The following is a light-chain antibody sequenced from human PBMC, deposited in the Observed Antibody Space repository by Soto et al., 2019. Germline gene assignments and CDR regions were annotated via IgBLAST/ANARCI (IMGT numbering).Light chain of an antibody. CDR1: QSVSSN. CDR2: GAS. J-gene: IGKJ1*01. V-gene: IGKV3-15*01. CDR3: QQYNHWPRT. Sequence: EIVMTQSPATLSVSPGERATLSCRASQSVSSNLAWYQQKPGQAPRLLIYGASTRATGIPARFSGSGSGTEFTLTISSLQTVDLSVYYCQQYNHWPRTFGQGTKVEIK.